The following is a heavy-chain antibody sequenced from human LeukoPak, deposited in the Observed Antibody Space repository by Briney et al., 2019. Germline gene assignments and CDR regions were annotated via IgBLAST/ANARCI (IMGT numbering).Heavy chain of an antibody. CDR3: ARASTWYWYFDL. D-gene: IGHD2/OR15-2a*01. V-gene: IGHV4-59*11. CDR1: GXSISGHY. J-gene: IGHJ2*01. Sequence: SETLSLTCTVSGXSISGHYWNWIRQPPGQGLEWIGYIDYSGNTDSNPSLKSRVAISVDTSKNQFSLRLNSVTTADTAVYYCARASTWYWYFDLWGRGTLVTVSS. CDR2: IDYSGNT.